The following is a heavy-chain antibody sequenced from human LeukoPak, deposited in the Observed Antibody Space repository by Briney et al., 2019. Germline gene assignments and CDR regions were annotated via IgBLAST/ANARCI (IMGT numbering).Heavy chain of an antibody. CDR3: AKDFPIYGAPDY. J-gene: IGHJ4*02. D-gene: IGHD4-17*01. V-gene: IGHV3-30*02. CDR1: RCTFRRYG. Sequence: SLPVSHPPSRCTFRRYGMHWLRQAPPKGLEWVAFIRYDGSNKYYAAPVKGRFTISRDNSKSTLYLQMNSLRAEDTAVYYCAKDFPIYGAPDYWGQGTLVTVSS. CDR2: IRYDGSNK.